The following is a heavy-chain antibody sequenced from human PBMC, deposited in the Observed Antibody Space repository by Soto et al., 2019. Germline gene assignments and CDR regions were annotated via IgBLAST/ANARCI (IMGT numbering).Heavy chain of an antibody. J-gene: IGHJ5*02. CDR3: ARDTNSLDL. CDR2: IYHTGDT. D-gene: IGHD2-8*01. Sequence: ASETLSLTCVVSSYSISSGFFWAWIRQPPGKGLEWVGSIYHTGDTHYNPSLRSQVSMSVDTSKNHFSLRLTYQTAADTAVYFCARDTNSLDLWGQGILVTVSS. V-gene: IGHV4-38-2*02. CDR1: SYSISSGFF.